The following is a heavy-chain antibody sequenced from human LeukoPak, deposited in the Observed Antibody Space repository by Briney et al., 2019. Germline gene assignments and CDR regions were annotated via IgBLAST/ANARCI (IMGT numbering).Heavy chain of an antibody. CDR2: IYYTGNT. J-gene: IGHJ5*02. CDR1: GGSISTFY. CDR3: ARDALPRYSSGWFRGANWFDP. Sequence: PSETLSLTCTVSGGSISTFYWSWIRQPPGQGLEWIGYIYYTGNTIYNPSLKSRVTISVDTSKNQFSLKLSSVTAADTAVYYCARDALPRYSSGWFRGANWFDPWGQGTLVTVSS. D-gene: IGHD6-19*01. V-gene: IGHV4-59*01.